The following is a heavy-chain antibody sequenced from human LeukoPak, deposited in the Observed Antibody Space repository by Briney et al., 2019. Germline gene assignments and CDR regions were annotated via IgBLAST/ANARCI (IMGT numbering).Heavy chain of an antibody. J-gene: IGHJ6*03. Sequence: GGSLRLSCAASGFTFSDYYMSWIRQAPGKGLEWVSYISSSGSTIYYADSVKGRFTISRDNAKNSLYLQMNSLRAEDTAVYYCARVVTSDHDFWSGYFPGYMDVWGKGTTVTVSS. CDR1: GFTFSDYY. D-gene: IGHD3-3*01. V-gene: IGHV3-11*01. CDR3: ARVVTSDHDFWSGYFPGYMDV. CDR2: ISSSGSTI.